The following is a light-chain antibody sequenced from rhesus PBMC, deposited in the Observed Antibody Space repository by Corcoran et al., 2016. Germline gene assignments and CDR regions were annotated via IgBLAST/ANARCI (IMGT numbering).Light chain of an antibody. CDR2: KAS. J-gene: IGKJ4*01. CDR1: QGISSW. Sequence: DIQMTQSPSSLSASVGDTVTITCRASQGISSWLAWYQQKPGKAPKLLIYKASSLQSGVPSRSSGSGSGTDFTLTISSLHSEDFATYYCQQYSSRPLTFGGGTKVELK. CDR3: QQYSSRPLT. V-gene: IGKV1-22*01.